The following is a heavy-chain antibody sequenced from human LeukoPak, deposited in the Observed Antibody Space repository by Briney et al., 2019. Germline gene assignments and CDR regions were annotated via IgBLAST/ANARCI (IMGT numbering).Heavy chain of an antibody. CDR2: ISGSGGST. D-gene: IGHD6-19*01. Sequence: PGGSLRLSCAASGFTFSSYAMSWVRQAPGKGLEWVSAISGSGGSTYYADSVKGRFTISRDNAKNTMYLQMNSLRAEDTAVYYCAKDRGSSGWSADDYWGQGTLVTVSS. CDR1: GFTFSSYA. V-gene: IGHV3-23*01. J-gene: IGHJ4*02. CDR3: AKDRGSSGWSADDY.